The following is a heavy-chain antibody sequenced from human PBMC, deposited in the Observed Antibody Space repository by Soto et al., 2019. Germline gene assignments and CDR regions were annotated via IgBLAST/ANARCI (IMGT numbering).Heavy chain of an antibody. CDR2: MNPNGGNT. J-gene: IGHJ4*02. D-gene: IGHD3-3*01. CDR1: GYTFTSYD. V-gene: IGHV1-8*01. CDR3: ARVPRTIFGVVPFDY. Sequence: ASVKVSCKASGYTFTSYDINWVRQATGQGLEWMGWMNPNGGNTGYAQKFQGRVTMTRNTSISTAYMELSSLRSEDTAVYYCARVPRTIFGVVPFDYWGQGTLVTVSS.